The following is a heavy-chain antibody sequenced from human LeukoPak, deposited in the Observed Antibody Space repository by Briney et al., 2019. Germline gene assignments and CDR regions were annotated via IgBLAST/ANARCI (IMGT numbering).Heavy chain of an antibody. CDR2: ISSSGSTI. V-gene: IGHV3-48*04. J-gene: IGHJ4*02. D-gene: IGHD6-19*01. CDR1: GFTFSSYG. Sequence: PGRSLRLSCAASGFTFSSYGMNWVRQAPGKGLEWVSYISSSGSTIYYADSVKGRFTISRDNAKNSLYLQMNSLRAEDTAVYYCAKAFRISIAVAGDYFDYWGQGTLVTVSS. CDR3: AKAFRISIAVAGDYFDY.